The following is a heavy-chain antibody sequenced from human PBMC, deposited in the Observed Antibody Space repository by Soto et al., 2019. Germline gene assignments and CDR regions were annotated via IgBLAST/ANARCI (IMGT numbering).Heavy chain of an antibody. CDR2: INPSGGST. CDR1: GYTVTSYY. Sequence: QVQLVQSGAEVKKPGASVKVSCKASGYTVTSYYMHWVRQAPGQGLEWMGIINPSGGSTSYAQKFHGRVTMTRDTSTSTVYMELSSLRSEDTAVYYCARDYFGSGSAPGWYVDLWGRGTLVTVSS. D-gene: IGHD3-10*01. V-gene: IGHV1-46*03. CDR3: ARDYFGSGSAPGWYVDL. J-gene: IGHJ2*01.